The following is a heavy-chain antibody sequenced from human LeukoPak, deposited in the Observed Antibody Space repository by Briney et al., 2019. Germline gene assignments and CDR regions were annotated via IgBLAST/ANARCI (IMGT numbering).Heavy chain of an antibody. D-gene: IGHD3-9*01. J-gene: IGHJ4*02. CDR2: IIPIFGTA. CDR1: GGTFSSYA. CDR3: ARHLYYDILTGYYYFDY. Sequence: SVKVSCKASGGTFSSYAISWVRQAPGQGLEWMGGIIPIFGTANYAQKFQGRVTITADESTSTAYMELSSLRPEDTAVYYCARHLYYDILTGYYYFDYWGQGTLVTVSS. V-gene: IGHV1-69*13.